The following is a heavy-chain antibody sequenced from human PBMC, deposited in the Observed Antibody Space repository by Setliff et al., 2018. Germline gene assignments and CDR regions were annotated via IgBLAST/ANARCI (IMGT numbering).Heavy chain of an antibody. CDR1: GSSITSSNW. CDR2: IYHGGDT. D-gene: IGHD3-3*01. V-gene: IGHV4-4*02. CDR3: ARESDYDFRSGYVYYFDY. Sequence: LSLTCGVSGSSITSSNWWSWVRQAPGKGLEWVGQIYHGGDTYYNASLKSRLTISVDTSKNQFSLKLRSVTAADTAVYYCARESDYDFRSGYVYYFDYWGQGTLVTVSS. J-gene: IGHJ4*02.